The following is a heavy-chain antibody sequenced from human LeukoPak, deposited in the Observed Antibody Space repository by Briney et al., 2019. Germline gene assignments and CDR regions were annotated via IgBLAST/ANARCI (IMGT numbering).Heavy chain of an antibody. Sequence: GGSLRLSCAASGFTFSSYEMNWVRQAPGKGLEWVSYISSSGSTIYYADSVKGRFTISRDNAKNSLYLQMNSLRAEDTAVYYCAREGCSSTSRYDYWGQGTLVTVSS. CDR1: GFTFSSYE. V-gene: IGHV3-48*03. CDR2: ISSSGSTI. CDR3: AREGCSSTSRYDY. J-gene: IGHJ4*02. D-gene: IGHD2-2*01.